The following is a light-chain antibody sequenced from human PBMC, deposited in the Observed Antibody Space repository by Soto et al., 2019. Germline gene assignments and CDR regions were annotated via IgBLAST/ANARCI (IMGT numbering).Light chain of an antibody. CDR1: QSVSSY. CDR3: QQRSNWPPYT. V-gene: IGKV3-11*01. J-gene: IGKJ2*01. Sequence: EIVLTQSPATLSLSPGERATLSCRASQSVSSYLAWYQQKPGQAPRLLIYDASNRATGIPARFSGSGSGTDFTLTLISLEPEDFAVYYCQQRSNWPPYTFGQGTKLEIK. CDR2: DAS.